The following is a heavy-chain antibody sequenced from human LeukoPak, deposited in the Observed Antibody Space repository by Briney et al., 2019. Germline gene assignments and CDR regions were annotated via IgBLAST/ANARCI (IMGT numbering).Heavy chain of an antibody. CDR2: IYYSGST. Sequence: SETLSLTCTVSGGSIGSYYWSWIRQPPGKGLEWIGYIYYSGSTNYNPSLKSRVTISVDTSKNQFSLKLSSVTAADTAVYYCAREGQQLPLDYWGQGTLVTVSS. J-gene: IGHJ4*02. CDR1: GGSIGSYY. V-gene: IGHV4-59*01. D-gene: IGHD6-13*01. CDR3: AREGQQLPLDY.